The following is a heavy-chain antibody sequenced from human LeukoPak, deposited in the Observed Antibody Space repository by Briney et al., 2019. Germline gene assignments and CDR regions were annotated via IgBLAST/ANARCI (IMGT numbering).Heavy chain of an antibody. Sequence: SETLSLTCTVSGGSIGSYYWSWIRQPPGKGLEWIGYIYYSGSTNYNPSLKSRVTISVDTSKNQFSLKLSSVTAADTAVYYCARHRPYYDILTGFDAFDIWGQGTMVTVSS. CDR2: IYYSGST. CDR3: ARHRPYYDILTGFDAFDI. J-gene: IGHJ3*02. D-gene: IGHD3-9*01. V-gene: IGHV4-59*08. CDR1: GGSIGSYY.